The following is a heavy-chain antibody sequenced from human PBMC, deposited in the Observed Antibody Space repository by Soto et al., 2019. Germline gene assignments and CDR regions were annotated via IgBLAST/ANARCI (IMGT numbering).Heavy chain of an antibody. Sequence: GESLKISCKASGYSFTTYWIGWVRQMPGKGLERMGIINPGDSDTKYSPSFQGQVTIPADKSITTAYLQWSSLKASDTAMYYCARHSRNYYGMDVWGQRSTVTVSS. CDR3: ARHSRNYYGMDV. CDR2: INPGDSDT. V-gene: IGHV5-51*01. J-gene: IGHJ6*02. CDR1: GYSFTTYW.